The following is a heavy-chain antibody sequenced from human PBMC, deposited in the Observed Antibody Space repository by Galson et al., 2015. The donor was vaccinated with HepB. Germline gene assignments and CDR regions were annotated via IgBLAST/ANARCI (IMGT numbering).Heavy chain of an antibody. CDR1: GFTFRNYA. Sequence: SLRLSCAASGFTFRNYAIHWVRQAPGKGPEWVALIPYDVSNKYYADSVKGRLTISRDNSKNTVYLQMNSLRTEDTAVYYCARAAAGSVGWFDPWGQGTLVTVSS. CDR3: ARAAAGSVGWFDP. J-gene: IGHJ5*02. CDR2: IPYDVSNK. D-gene: IGHD6-13*01. V-gene: IGHV3-30*04.